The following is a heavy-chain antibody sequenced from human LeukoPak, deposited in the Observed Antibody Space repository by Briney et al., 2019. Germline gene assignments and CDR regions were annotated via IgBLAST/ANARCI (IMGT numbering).Heavy chain of an antibody. CDR3: ARGSRRYCSSTSCSSHNWFDP. CDR2: INHSGST. D-gene: IGHD2-2*01. CDR1: GGSFSGYY. V-gene: IGHV4-34*01. Sequence: SETLSLTCAVYGGSFSGYYWSWIRQPPGKGLEWIGEINHSGSTNYNPSLKSRVTISVDTSKNQFSPKLSSVTAADTAVYYCARGSRRYCSSTSCSSHNWFDPWGQGTLVTVSS. J-gene: IGHJ5*02.